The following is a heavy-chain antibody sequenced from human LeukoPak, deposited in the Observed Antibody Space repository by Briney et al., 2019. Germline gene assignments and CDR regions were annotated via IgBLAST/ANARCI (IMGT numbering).Heavy chain of an antibody. J-gene: IGHJ6*03. CDR3: AKAGYSYGYLFYYYYYYMDV. V-gene: IGHV3-48*01. Sequence: GGSLRLSCAASGFTFSSYSMNWVRQAPGKGLEWVSYISSSSSTIYYADSVKGRFTISRDNAKNSLYLQMNSLRAEDTAVYYCAKAGYSYGYLFYYYYYYMDVWGKGTTVTVSS. CDR1: GFTFSSYS. CDR2: ISSSSSTI. D-gene: IGHD5-18*01.